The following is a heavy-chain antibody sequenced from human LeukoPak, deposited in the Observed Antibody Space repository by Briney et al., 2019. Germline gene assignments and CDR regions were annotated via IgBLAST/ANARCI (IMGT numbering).Heavy chain of an antibody. V-gene: IGHV1-2*02. CDR1: GYTFTAYY. CDR2: INPNSGGT. J-gene: IGHJ4*02. CDR3: ARAPLFDY. Sequence: ASVKVSCKASGYTFTAYYMYWVRQAPGQGLEWMGWINPNSGGTNSAQKFQGRVTMTRDTSISTAYMELSRLRSDDTAVYYCARAPLFDYWGQGTLVTVSS.